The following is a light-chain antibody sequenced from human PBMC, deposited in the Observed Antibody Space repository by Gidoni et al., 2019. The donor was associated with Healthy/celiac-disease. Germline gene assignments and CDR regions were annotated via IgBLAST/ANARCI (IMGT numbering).Light chain of an antibody. V-gene: IGKV3-11*01. CDR2: DAS. Sequence: EIVLTQSPATLSLSPGERATLSCRASQSVCSYLAWYQQKPGQAPRLLIYDASNRAPGIPARFSGSGSGTDFTLTISSLEPEDFAVYYCQQRSNWLTFGGGTKVEIK. CDR3: QQRSNWLT. CDR1: QSVCSY. J-gene: IGKJ4*01.